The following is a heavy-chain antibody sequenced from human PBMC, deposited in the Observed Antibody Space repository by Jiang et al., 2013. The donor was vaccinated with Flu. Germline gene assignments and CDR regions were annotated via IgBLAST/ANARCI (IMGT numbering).Heavy chain of an antibody. CDR3: ASLLTAYYYGSSPDAFDI. Sequence: KKPGESLKISCKGSGYSFTSYWIGWVRQMPGKGLEWMGIIYPGDSDTRYSPSFQGQVTISADKSISTAYLQWSSLKASDTAMYYCASLLTAYYYGSSPDAFDIWGQGTMVTVSS. V-gene: IGHV5-51*01. CDR2: IYPGDSDT. CDR1: GYSFTSYW. D-gene: IGHD3-10*01. J-gene: IGHJ3*02.